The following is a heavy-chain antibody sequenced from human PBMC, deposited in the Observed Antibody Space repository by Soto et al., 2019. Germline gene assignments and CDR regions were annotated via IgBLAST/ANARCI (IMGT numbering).Heavy chain of an antibody. CDR3: AREVEDIVVVPAAIKGPENNNWFDP. CDR1: GYTFTGYY. CDR2: INPNSGGT. V-gene: IGHV1-2*04. J-gene: IGHJ5*02. D-gene: IGHD2-2*02. Sequence: ASVKVSCKASGYTFTGYYMHWVRQAPGQGLEWMGWINPNSGGTNYAQKFQGWVTMTRDTSISTAYMELSRLRSDDTAVDSCAREVEDIVVVPAAIKGPENNNWFDPWGQGTLVTVSS.